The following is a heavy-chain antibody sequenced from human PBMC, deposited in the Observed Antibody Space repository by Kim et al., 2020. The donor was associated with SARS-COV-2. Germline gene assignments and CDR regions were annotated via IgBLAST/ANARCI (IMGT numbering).Heavy chain of an antibody. CDR2: INPSGGTT. CDR3: AREWSNGSYGF. J-gene: IGHJ4*02. D-gene: IGHD1-26*01. V-gene: IGHV1-46*01. Sequence: ASVKVSCKTSGYTFTSYYMHWVRQAPGQGLEWMGIINPSGGTTTYAQKFQGRVTMTRDTSTSTVYMELSSLRSEDTAVYYCAREWSNGSYGFWGQGTLVTVSS. CDR1: GYTFTSYY.